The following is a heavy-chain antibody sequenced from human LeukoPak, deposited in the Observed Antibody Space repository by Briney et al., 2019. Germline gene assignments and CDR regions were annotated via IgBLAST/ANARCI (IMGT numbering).Heavy chain of an antibody. D-gene: IGHD1-20*01. J-gene: IGHJ4*02. CDR1: GFTFSSYW. CDR2: INQDGSAK. CDR3: ARDNFVDY. Sequence: PGGSLRLSCAASGFTFSSYWMSWGRQAPGKGLEWVANINQDGSAKHYVDSVKGRFTISRDNAENSLYLQMISLRAEDTAVYYCARDNFVDYWGQGILVTVSS. V-gene: IGHV3-7*04.